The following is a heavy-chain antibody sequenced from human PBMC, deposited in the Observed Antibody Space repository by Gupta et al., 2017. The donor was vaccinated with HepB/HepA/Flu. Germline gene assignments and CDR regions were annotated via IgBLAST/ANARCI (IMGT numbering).Heavy chain of an antibody. V-gene: IGHV3-21*01. CDR2: MSSSSSYI. D-gene: IGHD1-26*01. Sequence: EVQLVESGGGLVKPGGSLRLSCAASGFTFSSYSMTWVRQAPGKGLEWVASMSSSSSYIYYADSVKGRFTISRNNAKNSLYLQMNSLRAEDTAVYYCARDRNSGSYCGEFDYWGQGTLVTVSS. J-gene: IGHJ4*02. CDR1: GFTFSSYS. CDR3: ARDRNSGSYCGEFDY.